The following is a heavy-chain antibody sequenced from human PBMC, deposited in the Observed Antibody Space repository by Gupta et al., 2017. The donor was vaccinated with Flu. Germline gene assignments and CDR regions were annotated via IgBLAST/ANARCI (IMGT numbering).Heavy chain of an antibody. V-gene: IGHV3-7*04. CDR2: IKQDGSEG. D-gene: IGHD1-26*01. Sequence: EVQLVESGGGLVQPGGSLRLSCAASAFTFSSFWMSWVRQAPGKGLEWVANIKQDGSEGYYVDSVKGRFTISRDNAKNSLYLQMNSLRAEDTAVYFCARDKIVGATKLDYWGQGTLVTVSS. CDR1: AFTFSSFW. J-gene: IGHJ4*02. CDR3: ARDKIVGATKLDY.